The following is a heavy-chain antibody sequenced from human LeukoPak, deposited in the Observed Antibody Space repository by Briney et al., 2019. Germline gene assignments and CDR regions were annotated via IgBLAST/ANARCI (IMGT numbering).Heavy chain of an antibody. CDR1: GGSVINTNW. Sequence: PSETLSLTCGVSGGSVINTNWWTWVHQPPGKGLEWIGEVHLDGRTNYNPSLESRLTMSVDVSENQVSLKLTSVTAADTAVYYGAREGGFYRPLDYSGQGTLVTVSS. J-gene: IGHJ4*02. CDR3: AREGGFYRPLDY. V-gene: IGHV4-4*02. CDR2: VHLDGRT. D-gene: IGHD3-3*01.